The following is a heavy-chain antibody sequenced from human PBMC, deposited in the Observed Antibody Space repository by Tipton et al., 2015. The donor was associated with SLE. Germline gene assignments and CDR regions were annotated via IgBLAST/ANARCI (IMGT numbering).Heavy chain of an antibody. CDR2: ISWDGGST. CDR1: GFTFDDYT. D-gene: IGHD6-13*01. V-gene: IGHV3-43*01. Sequence: SLRLSCAASGFTFDDYTMHWVRQAPGKGLEWVSLISWDGGSTYYADSVKGRFTTSRDNSKNSLYLQMNSLRTEDTALYYCAKDMAAGSSWYGYFDYWGQGTLVTVSS. CDR3: AKDMAAGSSWYGYFDY. J-gene: IGHJ4*02.